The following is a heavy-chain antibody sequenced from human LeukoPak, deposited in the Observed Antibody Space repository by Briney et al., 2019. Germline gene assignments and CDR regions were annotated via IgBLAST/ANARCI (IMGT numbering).Heavy chain of an antibody. CDR1: GFTFSNAW. CDR3: TTGEVGATLDY. D-gene: IGHD1-26*01. V-gene: IGHV3-15*01. J-gene: IGHJ4*02. CDR2: IKSKTDGGTT. Sequence: GGTLRLSCAASGFTFSNAWMSWVRQAPGKGLEGVGRIKSKTDGGTTDYAATVKGRFTISRDDSKNTLYLQMNSLKTEDTAVYYCTTGEVGATLDYWGQGTLVTVSS.